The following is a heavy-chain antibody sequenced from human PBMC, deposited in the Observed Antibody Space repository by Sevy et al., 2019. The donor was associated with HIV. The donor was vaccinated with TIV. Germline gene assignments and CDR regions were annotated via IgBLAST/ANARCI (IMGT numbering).Heavy chain of an antibody. Sequence: GGSLRLSCAASGFTFSSYSMNWVRQAPGKGLEWVSSISSSSSYIYYEDSVKGRFTISRDNAKNSLYLQMNSLRAEDTAVYYCARDEYGYDSSGYYYGFAFDIWGQGTMVTVSS. CDR3: ARDEYGYDSSGYYYGFAFDI. CDR2: ISSSSSYI. D-gene: IGHD3-22*01. CDR1: GFTFSSYS. V-gene: IGHV3-21*01. J-gene: IGHJ3*02.